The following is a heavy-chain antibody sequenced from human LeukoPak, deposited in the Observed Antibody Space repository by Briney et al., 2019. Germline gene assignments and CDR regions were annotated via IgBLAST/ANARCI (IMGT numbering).Heavy chain of an antibody. J-gene: IGHJ2*01. V-gene: IGHV4-31*03. CDR1: SGSISSGGYY. Sequence: SQTLSLTCIVSSGSISSGGYYWSWIRQHPGKGLEWIGYISHSGGTLYNPSLKSRVMISLDTSKNQFSLKLTSVTAADTAVYYCAIDGGSSGYRYFDLWGRGTLVTVSS. CDR3: AIDGGSSGYRYFDL. D-gene: IGHD3-22*01. CDR2: ISHSGGT.